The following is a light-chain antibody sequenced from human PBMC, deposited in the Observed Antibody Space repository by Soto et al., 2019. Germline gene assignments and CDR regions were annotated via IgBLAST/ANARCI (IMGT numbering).Light chain of an antibody. J-gene: IGKJ2*01. V-gene: IGKV1-39*01. CDR3: QQTYIVPYT. Sequence: DIQMTQSPSSLSASVGDRVTIPCRASQSVSTYLNWYSQKSGGAPKLLIHGVSMLQNGTPSRYSGSGLATDFTLTINTLQPADFGVYVCQQTYIVPYTFGQGT. CDR1: QSVSTY. CDR2: GVS.